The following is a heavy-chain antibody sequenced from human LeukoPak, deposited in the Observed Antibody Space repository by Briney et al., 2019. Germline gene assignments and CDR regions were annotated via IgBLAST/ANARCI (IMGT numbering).Heavy chain of an antibody. Sequence: SVKVSCKASGGTFSSYAISWVRQAPGQGLERMGGIIPIFGTANYAQKFQGRVTITADESTSTAYMELSSLRSEDTAVYYCARAADSSGYYYHLTSFDYWGQGTLVTVSS. V-gene: IGHV1-69*01. D-gene: IGHD3-22*01. CDR2: IIPIFGTA. CDR1: GGTFSSYA. CDR3: ARAADSSGYYYHLTSFDY. J-gene: IGHJ4*02.